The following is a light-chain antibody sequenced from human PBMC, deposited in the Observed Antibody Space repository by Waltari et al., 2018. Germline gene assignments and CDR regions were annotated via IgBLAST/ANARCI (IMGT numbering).Light chain of an antibody. V-gene: IGLV3-21*01. CDR2: DDS. Sequence: SSVLTQPPSVSLAPGKTARITCGGNKIGVKSVHWYQQKPGQAPVVVIYDDSDRPSRIPGRFSGSNSGNTATLTISRVEAGDEADYYCQVWDSSTDHVVFGGGTKLTVL. J-gene: IGLJ2*01. CDR3: QVWDSSTDHVV. CDR1: KIGVKS.